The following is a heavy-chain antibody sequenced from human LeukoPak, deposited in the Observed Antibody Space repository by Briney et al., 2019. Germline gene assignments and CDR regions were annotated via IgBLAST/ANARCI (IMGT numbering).Heavy chain of an antibody. Sequence: GESLKISCKGSGYSFTSYWIGWVRQMPGKGLEWMGIIYPGDSDTRYSPSFQGQVTISADKSISTAYLQWSSLQASDTAMYYCASLNSGNPPSYYYYGMDVWGQGTTVTVSS. CDR3: ASLNSGNPPSYYYYGMDV. D-gene: IGHD1-26*01. CDR1: GYSFTSYW. J-gene: IGHJ6*02. CDR2: IYPGDSDT. V-gene: IGHV5-51*01.